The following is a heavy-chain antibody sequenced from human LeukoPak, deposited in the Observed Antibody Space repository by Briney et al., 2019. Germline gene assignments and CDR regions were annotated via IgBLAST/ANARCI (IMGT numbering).Heavy chain of an antibody. CDR3: ARGPPPQGYCSSTSCYKGGLFDY. Sequence: SETLSLTCTVSGGSISSYYWSWIRQPPGKGLEWIGYIYYSGSTNYNPSLKSRVTMSVDTSKNQFSLKLSSVTAADTAVYYCARGPPPQGYCSSTSCYKGGLFDYWGQGTLVTVSS. J-gene: IGHJ4*02. D-gene: IGHD2-2*02. V-gene: IGHV4-59*12. CDR1: GGSISSYY. CDR2: IYYSGST.